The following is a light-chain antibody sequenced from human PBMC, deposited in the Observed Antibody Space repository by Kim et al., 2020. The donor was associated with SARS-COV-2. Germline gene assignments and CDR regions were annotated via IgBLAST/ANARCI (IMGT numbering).Light chain of an antibody. Sequence: QRGNPVCTRNHQVVGNQESVWLHQHQGHPPKLLVYRNNNRPSGISEKVSSSRSGNTASPTITGLQPEDEADYYCSAWDSSLSAWVFGGGTQLTVL. CDR2: RNN. CDR1: HQVVGNQE. J-gene: IGLJ3*02. V-gene: IGLV10-54*01. CDR3: SAWDSSLSAWV.